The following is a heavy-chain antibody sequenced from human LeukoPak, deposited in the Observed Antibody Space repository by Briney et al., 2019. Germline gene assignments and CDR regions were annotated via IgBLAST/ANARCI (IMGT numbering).Heavy chain of an antibody. V-gene: IGHV5-51*01. CDR3: AKEYSGSFSPFPSYFDY. CDR2: IYPGDSDT. CDR1: GYSFTSYW. Sequence: GESLKISCKGSGYSFTSYWIGWVRQMPGKGLEWMGIIYPGDSDTRYSPSFQGQVTISADTSISTAYMELSRLRSDDTAVYYCAKEYSGSFSPFPSYFDYWGQGTLVTVSS. D-gene: IGHD1-26*01. J-gene: IGHJ4*02.